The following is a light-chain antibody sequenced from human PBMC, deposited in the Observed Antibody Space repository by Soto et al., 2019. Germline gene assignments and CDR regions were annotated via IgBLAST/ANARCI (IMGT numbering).Light chain of an antibody. CDR3: QQYSRAPLP. CDR2: GAS. J-gene: IGKJ1*01. Sequence: EIVLPQSPGTLSLSPGARATLSCRASQSIDNNYLAWYQQKPGQAPRLVIYGASTRATDIPDRFSASGSGTDFTLTISRLEPEDFAVYYCQQYSRAPLPFGQGTKVDIK. CDR1: QSIDNNY. V-gene: IGKV3-20*01.